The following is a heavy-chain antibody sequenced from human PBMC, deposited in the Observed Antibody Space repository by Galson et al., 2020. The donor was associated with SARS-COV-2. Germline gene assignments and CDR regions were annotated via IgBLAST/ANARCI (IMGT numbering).Heavy chain of an antibody. CDR3: AKDITLNDY. Sequence: ASVKVSCKASANTFTGYYIHWVRQAPGQRLEWMVWINPNTGGSDYAHKFQDRVTMTRDTSINTIYMQLSGLRSDDTAIYYCAKDITLNDYWGQGTLVTVSS. CDR2: INPNTGGS. J-gene: IGHJ4*02. D-gene: IGHD3-3*01. CDR1: ANTFTGYY. V-gene: IGHV1-2*07.